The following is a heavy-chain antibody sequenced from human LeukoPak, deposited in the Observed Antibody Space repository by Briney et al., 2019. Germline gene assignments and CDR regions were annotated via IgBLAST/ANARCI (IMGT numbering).Heavy chain of an antibody. D-gene: IGHD6-19*01. Sequence: ASVKVSCNTSGFTFNDYVMNWVRQAPGQGLQWMGWINTNTGDPTYAQGFRGRFFFSLDSSLTTTYLQISTLEPGDTAVYYCVRARRGTVAGLDYWGQGTLVTVSS. J-gene: IGHJ4*02. V-gene: IGHV7-4-1*01. CDR1: GFTFNDYV. CDR2: INTNTGDP. CDR3: VRARRGTVAGLDY.